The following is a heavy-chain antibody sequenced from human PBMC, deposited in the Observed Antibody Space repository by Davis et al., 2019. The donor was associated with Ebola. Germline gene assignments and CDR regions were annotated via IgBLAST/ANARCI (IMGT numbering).Heavy chain of an antibody. D-gene: IGHD3-10*01. CDR3: ARQSYYGSGSYRSSFDS. V-gene: IGHV5-51*01. Sequence: GESLKISCKGSGYSFTSYWIGWVRQMPGKGLEWMGIIYPGDSDTRYSPSFQGQVTISADKSISTAYLQWSSLKPSDTAMYYCARQSYYGSGSYRSSFDSWGQGTLVTVSS. CDR2: IYPGDSDT. CDR1: GYSFTSYW. J-gene: IGHJ4*02.